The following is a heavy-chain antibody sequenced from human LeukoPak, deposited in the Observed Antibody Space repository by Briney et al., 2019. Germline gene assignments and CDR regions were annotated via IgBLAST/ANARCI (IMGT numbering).Heavy chain of an antibody. CDR1: GVTVGTNS. CDR2: TYSGGST. Sequence: GRSMRLSCAAYGVTVGTNSMSWDSQSQRKGLEWDAVTYSGGSTNTADSVNGRFTVSRDNSRDKLFLQRKDREAEETARYSGPSASEYCGSAERYKYFQPWGQGTLVIVSS. D-gene: IGHD2-21*01. CDR3: PSASEYCGSAERYKYFQP. V-gene: IGHV3-53*01. J-gene: IGHJ1*01.